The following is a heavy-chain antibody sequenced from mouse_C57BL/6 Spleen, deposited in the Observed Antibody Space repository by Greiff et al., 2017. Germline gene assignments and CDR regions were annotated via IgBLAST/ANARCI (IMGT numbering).Heavy chain of an antibody. CDR2: IDPSDSET. D-gene: IGHD2-5*01. V-gene: IGHV1-52*01. Sequence: QVQLKQPGAELVRPGSSVKLSCKASGYTFTSYWMHWVKQRPIQGLKWIGNIDPSDSETHYNQKFKDKATLTVDKSSSTAYMQLSSLTSEDSAVYYCARGNYSNSYFDYWGQGTTLTVSS. CDR1: GYTFTSYW. J-gene: IGHJ2*01. CDR3: ARGNYSNSYFDY.